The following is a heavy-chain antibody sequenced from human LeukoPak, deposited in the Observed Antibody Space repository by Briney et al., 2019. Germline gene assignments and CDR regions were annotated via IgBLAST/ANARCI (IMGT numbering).Heavy chain of an antibody. Sequence: SETLSLTCTVSGGSISSYYWSWIRQPPGKGLEWIGYIYYSGSTSYNPSLKSRVTISVDTSKNHFSLNLRSMQASDTAVYYCARAFCVGECFVLHIFFDSWGQGTLVTVSS. CDR1: GGSISSYY. CDR2: IYYSGST. CDR3: ARAFCVGECFVLHIFFDS. J-gene: IGHJ4*02. V-gene: IGHV4-59*08. D-gene: IGHD2-21*01.